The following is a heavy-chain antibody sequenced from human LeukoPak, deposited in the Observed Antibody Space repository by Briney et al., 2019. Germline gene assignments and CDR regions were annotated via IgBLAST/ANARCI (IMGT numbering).Heavy chain of an antibody. J-gene: IGHJ2*01. CDR1: GFTFSSYG. CDR3: AKGVGSSSTIPNCYLDL. Sequence: PGGSLRLSCAASGFTFSSYGMHWVRQAPGKGLEWVAFIRYDGSNKYYADSVKGRFTISRDNSKNTLYLQMNSLRAEDTAVYYCAKGVGSSSTIPNCYLDLWGRGTRVTVSS. D-gene: IGHD2-2*01. CDR2: IRYDGSNK. V-gene: IGHV3-30*02.